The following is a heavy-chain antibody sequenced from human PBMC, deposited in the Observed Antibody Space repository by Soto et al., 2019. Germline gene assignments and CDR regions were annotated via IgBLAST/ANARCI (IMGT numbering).Heavy chain of an antibody. CDR2: IYSGGST. Sequence: GGSLRLSCAASGFTVSSNYMSWVRQAPGKGLEWVSVIYSGGSTSYADSVKGRFTISRHNSKNTLYLQMSSLRAEDTAVYYCARVNWNDPYYYFXYWGQGTLVTVSS. CDR1: GFTVSSNY. CDR3: ARVNWNDPYYYFXY. D-gene: IGHD1-1*01. J-gene: IGHJ4*02. V-gene: IGHV3-53*04.